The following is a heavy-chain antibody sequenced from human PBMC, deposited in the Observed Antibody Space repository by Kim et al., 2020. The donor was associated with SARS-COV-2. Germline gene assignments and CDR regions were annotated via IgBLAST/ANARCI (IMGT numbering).Heavy chain of an antibody. V-gene: IGHV3-48*03. J-gene: IGHJ2*01. Sequence: GGSLRLSCAASGFTFTSYEFNWVRQAPGKGLEWVSHISGSGTTMHYADSVRGRFTISRDNAKNSLYLQMNSLRAEDTAVYYCARDSVNSFWYFDLWGRGTLVTVSS. CDR1: GFTFTSYE. D-gene: IGHD5-18*01. CDR2: ISGSGTTM. CDR3: ARDSVNSFWYFDL.